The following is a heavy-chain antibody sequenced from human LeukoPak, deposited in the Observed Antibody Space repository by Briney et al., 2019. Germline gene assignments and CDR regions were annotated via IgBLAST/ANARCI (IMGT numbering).Heavy chain of an antibody. V-gene: IGHV3-30*03. D-gene: IGHD5-24*01. CDR1: GFSFNSHG. CDR2: ISDDGSKG. CDR3: AMAMATINGGFDY. Sequence: PGGSLRLSCAASGFSFNSHGMHWVRQAPDKGLEWVAVISDDGSKGYYADSVKGRFTISRDNAKNSLYLQMNSLRAEDTAVYYCAMAMATINGGFDYWGQGTLVTVSS. J-gene: IGHJ4*02.